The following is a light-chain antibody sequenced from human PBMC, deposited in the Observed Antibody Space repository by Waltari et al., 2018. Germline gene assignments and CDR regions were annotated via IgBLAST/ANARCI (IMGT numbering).Light chain of an antibody. V-gene: IGKV3-15*01. J-gene: IGKJ1*01. CDR2: GAS. Sequence: DIVMTQSPATLSVSPGARATLSCRASQSIGSNLAWYKHKPGQAPRFLIYGASTRATGIPARFSGSGSGTEFTLTISSLQSADFAVYYCQQYNNWPETFGQGTKVEIK. CDR1: QSIGSN. CDR3: QQYNNWPET.